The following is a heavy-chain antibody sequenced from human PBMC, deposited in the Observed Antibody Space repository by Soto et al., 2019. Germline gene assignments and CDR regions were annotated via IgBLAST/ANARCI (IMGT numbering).Heavy chain of an antibody. CDR1: GGSISNYY. D-gene: IGHD1-1*01. Sequence: SETLSLTCTVSGGSISNYYWSWMRQPPGKGLEWIAYSSYSGGTNYNPSLKSRVTVSLDTAKNQFSLTLSSVTAADTAVYYCALHTMDRTSGLLAYCGQGSLVPGSS. V-gene: IGHV4-59*01. CDR3: ALHTMDRTSGLLAY. CDR2: SSYSGGT. J-gene: IGHJ1*01.